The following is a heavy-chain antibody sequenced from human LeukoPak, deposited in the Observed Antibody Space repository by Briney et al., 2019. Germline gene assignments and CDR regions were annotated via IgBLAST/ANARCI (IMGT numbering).Heavy chain of an antibody. CDR1: AFTVSNNY. D-gene: IGHD6-6*01. CDR2: IYSGGST. Sequence: QPGGSLRLSCAASAFTVSNNYMSWVRQAPGKGLEWVSVIYSGGSTYYADSVKGRFTISRDNSKNTLYLQMNSLRAEDTAVYYCARITRSRIAARLDAFDIWGQGTMVTVSS. V-gene: IGHV3-53*01. J-gene: IGHJ3*02. CDR3: ARITRSRIAARLDAFDI.